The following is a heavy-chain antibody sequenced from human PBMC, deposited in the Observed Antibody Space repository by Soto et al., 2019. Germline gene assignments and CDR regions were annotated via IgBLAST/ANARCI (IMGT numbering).Heavy chain of an antibody. CDR3: ARRRREVVPAAYYYYMDV. CDR1: GFTFSSYW. D-gene: IGHD2-2*01. Sequence: GGSLRLSCAASGFTFSSYWMHWVRQAPGKGLVWVSRINSDGSSTSYADSVKGRFTISRDNTKNTLYMQMNSLRAEDTAAYYCARRRREVVPAAYYYYMDVWGQGTTVTVSS. J-gene: IGHJ6*03. V-gene: IGHV3-74*01. CDR2: INSDGSST.